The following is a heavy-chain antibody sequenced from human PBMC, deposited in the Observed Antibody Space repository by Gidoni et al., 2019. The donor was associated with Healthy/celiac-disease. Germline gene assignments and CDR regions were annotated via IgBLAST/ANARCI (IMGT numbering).Heavy chain of an antibody. D-gene: IGHD2-8*01. Sequence: QVQLQESGPGLVKPSETLSLTCTVSGGSISSYYWSWIRQPPGKGLEWIGYIYYSGSTNYNPSLKSRVTISVDTSKNQFSLKLSSVTAADTAVYYCARQGGGVYGDYYYYYGMDVWGQGTTVTVSS. CDR2: IYYSGST. J-gene: IGHJ6*02. V-gene: IGHV4-59*08. CDR3: ARQGGGVYGDYYYYYGMDV. CDR1: GGSISSYY.